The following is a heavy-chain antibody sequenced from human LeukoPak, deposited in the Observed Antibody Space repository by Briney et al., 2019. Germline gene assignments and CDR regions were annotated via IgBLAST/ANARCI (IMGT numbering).Heavy chain of an antibody. J-gene: IGHJ5*02. D-gene: IGHD3-3*01. CDR3: ARGLRVLRFLEWQPFDP. V-gene: IGHV3-21*01. Sequence: PGGSLRLSCAASGFTFSSYSMNWLRQAPGKGLEWVSSISSSSSYTYYADSVKGRFTISRDNAKNSLYLQMTRLRAEDTAVYYCARGLRVLRFLEWQPFDPWGQGNLVTVSS. CDR1: GFTFSSYS. CDR2: ISSSSSYT.